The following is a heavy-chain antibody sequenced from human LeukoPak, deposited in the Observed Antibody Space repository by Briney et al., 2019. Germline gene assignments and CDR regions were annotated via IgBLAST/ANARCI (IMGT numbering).Heavy chain of an antibody. CDR2: IYYSGST. Sequence: KPSETLSLTCTVSGGSISTYYWSWVRQPPGKGLEWIGYIYYSGSTNYNPSLKSRVTISVDTSKNQFSLKLSSVTAADTAVYYCARGGSWYSGGSSWGQGTLVTVSS. CDR3: ARGGSWYSGGSS. J-gene: IGHJ5*02. D-gene: IGHD6-13*01. V-gene: IGHV4-59*01. CDR1: GGSISTYY.